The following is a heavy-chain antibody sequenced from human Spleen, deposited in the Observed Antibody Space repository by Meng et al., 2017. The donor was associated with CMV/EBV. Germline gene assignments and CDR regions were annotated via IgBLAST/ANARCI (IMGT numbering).Heavy chain of an antibody. CDR3: AREKTGYSLNDAFDI. V-gene: IGHV4-59*01. CDR1: GGSISTYY. J-gene: IGHJ3*02. D-gene: IGHD3-9*01. Sequence: SETLSLTCTVSGGSISTYYWNWIRQPPGKGPEWIGYIYYSGTTNYNPSLKSRATISVDTSKIQFSLSLTSVTAADTAAYYCAREKTGYSLNDAFDIWGQGTMVTVSS. CDR2: IYYSGTT.